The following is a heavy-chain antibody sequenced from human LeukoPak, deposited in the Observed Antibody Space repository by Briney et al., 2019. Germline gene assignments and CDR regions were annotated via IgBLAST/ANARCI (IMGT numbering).Heavy chain of an antibody. CDR2: IYTSGST. CDR3: ARDGPSIASSLRPLNWFDP. J-gene: IGHJ5*02. D-gene: IGHD6-6*01. Sequence: SQTLSLTCTVSGGSISSGSYYWSWIRQPAGKGLEWIGRIYTSGSTNYNPSLKSRVTISVDTSKNQFSLKLSSVTAADTAVYYCARDGPSIASSLRPLNWFDPWGQGTLVTVSS. V-gene: IGHV4-61*02. CDR1: GGSISSGSYY.